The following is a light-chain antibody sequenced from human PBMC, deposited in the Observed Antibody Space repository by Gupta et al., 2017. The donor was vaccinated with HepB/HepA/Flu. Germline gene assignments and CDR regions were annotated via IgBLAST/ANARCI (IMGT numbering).Light chain of an antibody. V-gene: IGKV1-39*01. Sequence: DIQMTQSPSSLSASVGYRVTITFRPSQSISSYLNWYLQKPGQSPQLLIYAASSLQSGVPSRFSGSGSGTDFTLTISRLQPEDFATYYCQQSYRTPFTFGQGTQLEIK. J-gene: IGKJ5*01. CDR2: AAS. CDR3: QQSYRTPFT. CDR1: QSISSY.